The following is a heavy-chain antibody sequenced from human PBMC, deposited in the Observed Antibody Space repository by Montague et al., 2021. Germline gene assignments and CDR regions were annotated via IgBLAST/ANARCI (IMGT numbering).Heavy chain of an antibody. CDR3: AREWGALDS. V-gene: IGHV4-59*01. D-gene: IGHD3-16*01. CDR2: IYYNGGT. J-gene: IGHJ5*01. CDR1: GGAISSFY. Sequence: SETLSLTCTVSGGAISSFYWHWIRHSPGKGLEWIGEIYYNGGTKYVPSLKSRVTMSVDTSKNQFSLRLSSVAVADTAVYYCAREWGALDSWGQGTLVTVSS.